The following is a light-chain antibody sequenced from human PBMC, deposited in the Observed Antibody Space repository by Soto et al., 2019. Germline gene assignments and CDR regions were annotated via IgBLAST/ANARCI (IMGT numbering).Light chain of an antibody. CDR2: SYN. V-gene: IGLV1-44*01. J-gene: IGLJ1*01. CDR3: AAWDDSLNGYV. CDR1: SSNIGSNT. Sequence: QSVLTQPPSASGTPGQRVTISCSGSSSNIGSNTVNWYQQLPGTAPKLLIYSYNQRPSRVPDRFSGSKSVTSASLAISGLQSEDEADYYCAAWDDSLNGYVFGTGTKLTVL.